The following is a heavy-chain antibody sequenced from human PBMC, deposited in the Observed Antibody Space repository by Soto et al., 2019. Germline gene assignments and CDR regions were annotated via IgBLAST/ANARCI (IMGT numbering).Heavy chain of an antibody. CDR2: IYHSGST. Sequence: PSETLSLTCAVSGGSISSSNWWSWVRQPPGKGLEWIGEIYHSGSTNYNPSLKSRVTISLDQSKKQFSLKLSSVTVADTAVYYCATRRDFWSGPTAYGMDVWAQGTTVTVSS. J-gene: IGHJ6*02. V-gene: IGHV4-4*02. CDR3: ATRRDFWSGPTAYGMDV. D-gene: IGHD3-3*01. CDR1: GGSISSSNW.